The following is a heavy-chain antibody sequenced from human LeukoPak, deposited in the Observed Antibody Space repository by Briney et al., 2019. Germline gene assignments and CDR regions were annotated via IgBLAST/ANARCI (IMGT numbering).Heavy chain of an antibody. J-gene: IGHJ5*01. CDR3: ATGYSDSLRSPLDS. CDR2: ISGRCGNT. CDR1: GLTFNNYA. D-gene: IGHD3-22*01. V-gene: IGHV3-23*01. Sequence: PGGSLRLSCAASGLTFNNYALTWIRQAPGKGLEGVSSISGRCGNTYSADSVKGRFPISRDDSKNTLFLQMNSLRAEDTAVYYCATGYSDSLRSPLDSWGQGTLVTVSS.